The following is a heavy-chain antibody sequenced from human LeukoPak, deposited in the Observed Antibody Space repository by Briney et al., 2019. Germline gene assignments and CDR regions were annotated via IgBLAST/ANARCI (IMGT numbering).Heavy chain of an antibody. CDR2: ISSSSSYI. V-gene: IGHV3-21*01. CDR3: ARDDESSSWYLPFPDY. Sequence: GGSLRLSCAASGFTFSSYSMNWVRQAPGKGLEWVSSISSSSSYIYYAHSVKGRFTISRDNAKNSLYLQMNSLRAEDTAVYYCARDDESSSWYLPFPDYWGQGTLVTVSS. D-gene: IGHD6-13*01. CDR1: GFTFSSYS. J-gene: IGHJ4*02.